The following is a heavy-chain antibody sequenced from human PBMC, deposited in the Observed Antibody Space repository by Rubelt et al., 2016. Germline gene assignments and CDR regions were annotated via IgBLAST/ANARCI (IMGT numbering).Heavy chain of an antibody. V-gene: IGHV3-23*01. CDR1: GFTFSSYA. Sequence: EVQLLESGGGLVQPGGSLRLSCAASGFTFSSYAMSWVRQAPGKGLEWVSGITGSGGGTYYADSVKGRFTISRDNSKNTLYLQMDSLRAEDTAVYYCAKAPRGSSGWLNWFDPWGQGTQVTVSS. CDR2: ITGSGGGT. D-gene: IGHD6-19*01. J-gene: IGHJ5*02. CDR3: AKAPRGSSGWLNWFDP.